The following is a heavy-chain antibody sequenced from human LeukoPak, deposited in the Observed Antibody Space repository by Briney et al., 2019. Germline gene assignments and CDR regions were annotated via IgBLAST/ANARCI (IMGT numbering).Heavy chain of an antibody. V-gene: IGHV3-11*04. CDR3: ASTGSSSSAEDDY. CDR1: GFTFSDYY. CDR2: ISSSGSTI. J-gene: IGHJ4*02. D-gene: IGHD6-6*01. Sequence: PGGSLRLSCAASGFTFSDYYVSWIRQAPGKGLEWVSYISSSGSTIYYADSVKGRFTISRDNAKNSLYLQMNSLRAEDTAVYYCASTGSSSSAEDDYWGQGTLVTVSS.